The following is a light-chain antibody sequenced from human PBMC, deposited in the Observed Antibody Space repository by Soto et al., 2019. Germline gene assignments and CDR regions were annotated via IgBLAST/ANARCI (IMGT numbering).Light chain of an antibody. J-gene: IGLJ2*01. CDR1: SGHSIFA. CDR3: QTWATGISV. CDR2: VNGDGSH. Sequence: QPVLTQSPSASASLGASVKLTCTLSSGHSIFAIAWHQQQPEKGPRYLMKVNGDGSHNKGDGIPDRFSGSSSGAERYLTISSLQSEDEADYYCQTWATGISVLGG. V-gene: IGLV4-69*01.